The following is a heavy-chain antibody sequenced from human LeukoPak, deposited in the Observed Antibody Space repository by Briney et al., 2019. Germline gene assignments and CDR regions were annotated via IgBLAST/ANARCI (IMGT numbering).Heavy chain of an antibody. Sequence: GASVKVSCKASGYTFTGYYMHWVRQAPGQGLEWMGWINPNSGGTNYAQKFQGRVTMTRDTSISTAYMELSRLRSDDTAVYYCARVGDSLVATYKYNWFDPWGQGTLVTVSS. CDR3: ARVGDSLVATYKYNWFDP. V-gene: IGHV1-2*02. CDR1: GYTFTGYY. CDR2: INPNSGGT. J-gene: IGHJ5*02. D-gene: IGHD5-12*01.